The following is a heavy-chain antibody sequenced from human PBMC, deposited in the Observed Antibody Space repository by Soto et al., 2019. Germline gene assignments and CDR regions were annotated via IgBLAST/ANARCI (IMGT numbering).Heavy chain of an antibody. V-gene: IGHV3-30-3*01. J-gene: IGHJ4*02. CDR3: ARENIKGYYYDSSGYYQPGYFDY. Sequence: GGSLRLSCAASGFSFSGFTMHWVRQAPGKGLEWVAVVSFDGNKKYYADSVQGRFTISRDNSKNTLYLQVNSLIPEDTAVYYCARENIKGYYYDSSGYYQPGYFDYWGQGTLVTVSS. D-gene: IGHD3-22*01. CDR2: VSFDGNKK. CDR1: GFSFSGFT.